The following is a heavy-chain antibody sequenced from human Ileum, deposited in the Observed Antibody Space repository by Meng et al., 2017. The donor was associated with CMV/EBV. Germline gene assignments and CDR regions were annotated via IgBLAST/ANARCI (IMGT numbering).Heavy chain of an antibody. CDR1: GGSVSTFT. V-gene: IGHV4-34*01. D-gene: IGHD1-26*01. CDR3: TRGRVGDWGFDF. J-gene: IGHJ4*02. Sequence: NPRGAGPLQPPATGALTGRVNGGSVSTFTWPWIRQPPGKGPEWIGDINHRGTTNYSPSLKSRVTISIDTSKKQFSLRLSYLTAADTAVYYCTRGRVGDWGFDFWGQGTLVTVSS. CDR2: INHRGTT.